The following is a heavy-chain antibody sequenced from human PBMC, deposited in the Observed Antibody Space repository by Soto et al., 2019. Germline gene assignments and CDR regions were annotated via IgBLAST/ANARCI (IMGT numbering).Heavy chain of an antibody. CDR2: INPNSGGT. V-gene: IGHV1-2*04. Sequence: GASVKVSCKASGFTFTGYYMHWARQSPGQGLEWMGWINPNSGGTNYAQKFQGWVTMTRDTSISTAYMELSRLRSDDTAVYYCARGEGVVVVAATPYGLDYWGQGTLVTVSS. D-gene: IGHD2-15*01. CDR1: GFTFTGYY. J-gene: IGHJ4*02. CDR3: ARGEGVVVVAATPYGLDY.